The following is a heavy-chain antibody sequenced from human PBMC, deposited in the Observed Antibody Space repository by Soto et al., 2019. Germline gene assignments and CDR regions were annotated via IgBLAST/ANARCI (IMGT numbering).Heavy chain of an antibody. V-gene: IGHV4-61*01. CDR1: GGSVSSGSYY. D-gene: IGHD1-26*01. J-gene: IGHJ4*02. Sequence: SSETLSLTCTVSGGSVSSGSYYWSWIRQPPGKGLEWIGYIYYSGSTNYNPSLKSRVTISVDTSKNQFPLKLSSVTAADTAVYYCARTMVGARAGYFDYWGRGTLVTVSS. CDR2: IYYSGST. CDR3: ARTMVGARAGYFDY.